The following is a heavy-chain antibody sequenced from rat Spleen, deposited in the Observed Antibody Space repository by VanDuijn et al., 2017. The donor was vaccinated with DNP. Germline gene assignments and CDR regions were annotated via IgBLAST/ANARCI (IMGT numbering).Heavy chain of an antibody. CDR1: GFSLTTNG. CDR2: ISSGGNT. D-gene: IGHD4-6*01. CDR3: ARHGLGHYFDY. J-gene: IGHJ2*01. V-gene: IGHV2S12*01. Sequence: QVQLKESGPGLVRPSETLSLTCTVSGFSLTTNGISWVRQFPGKGLEWIAAISSGGNTYYNSALKSRLSISRDTSKSQVFLKMNSLQPEDTGTYYCARHGLGHYFDYWGQGVMVTVSS.